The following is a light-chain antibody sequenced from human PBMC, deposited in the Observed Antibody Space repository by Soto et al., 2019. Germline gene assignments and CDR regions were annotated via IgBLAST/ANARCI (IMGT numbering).Light chain of an antibody. J-gene: IGLJ1*01. V-gene: IGLV2-14*03. Sequence: QSVLTQPASVSGSPGQSITISCTGTSSDVGGYIHVSWYQHHPGKAPKLMIYDGSNRPSGVSNRFSGSKSGNTDSLTISVLQAEDDADYYCSSYTSSTAHVFGTGPKVTVL. CDR1: SSDVGGYIH. CDR3: SSYTSSTAHV. CDR2: DGS.